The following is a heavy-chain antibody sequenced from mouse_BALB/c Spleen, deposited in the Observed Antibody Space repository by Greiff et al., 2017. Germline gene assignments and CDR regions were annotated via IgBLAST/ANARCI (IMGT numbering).Heavy chain of an antibody. CDR3: ARGEGAYRYDFAY. J-gene: IGHJ3*01. V-gene: IGHV5-6-5*01. D-gene: IGHD2-14*01. Sequence: EVHLVESGGGLVKPGGSLKLSCAASGFTFSSYAMSWVRQTPEKRLEWVASISSGGSTYYPDSVKGRFTISRDNARNILYLQMSSLRSEDTAMYYCARGEGAYRYDFAYWGQGTLVTVSA. CDR2: ISSGGST. CDR1: GFTFSSYA.